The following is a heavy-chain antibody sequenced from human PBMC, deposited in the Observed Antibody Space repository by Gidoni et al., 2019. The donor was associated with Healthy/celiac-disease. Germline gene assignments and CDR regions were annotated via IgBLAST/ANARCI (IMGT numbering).Heavy chain of an antibody. CDR3: ARSPSTYYCSGGSCYYYYYGMDV. J-gene: IGHJ6*02. V-gene: IGHV2-70*01. CDR1: RFSLSTSGMC. D-gene: IGHD2-15*01. Sequence: QVTLRASGPALVKPTQTLTLTCTFSRFSLSTSGMCVSWNRQPPGKALEWLALIDWDDDKYYSTSLKTRLTISKDTSKNQVVLTMTNMDPVDTATYYCARSPSTYYCSGGSCYYYYYGMDVWGQGTTVTVSS. CDR2: IDWDDDK.